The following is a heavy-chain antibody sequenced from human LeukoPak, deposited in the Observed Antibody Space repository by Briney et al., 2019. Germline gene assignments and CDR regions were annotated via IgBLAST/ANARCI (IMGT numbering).Heavy chain of an antibody. CDR1: GGSFSGYY. CDR2: INHSGST. V-gene: IGHV4-34*01. D-gene: IGHD5-18*01. J-gene: IGHJ6*03. Sequence: PSETLSLTCAVYGGSFSGYYWSWIRQPPGKGLEWIGEINHSGSTNYNPSLKSRVTISVDTSKNQFSLKLSSVTAADTAVYYCARVGPIRGYSYGYFRGYYYYMDVWGKGTTVTVSS. CDR3: ARVGPIRGYSYGYFRGYYYYMDV.